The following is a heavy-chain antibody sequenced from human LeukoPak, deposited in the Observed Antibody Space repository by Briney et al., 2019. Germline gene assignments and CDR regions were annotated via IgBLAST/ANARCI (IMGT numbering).Heavy chain of an antibody. D-gene: IGHD4-17*01. CDR3: ARDGSDYGGVTD. CDR2: IYYSGST. J-gene: IGHJ4*02. Sequence: SETLSLTCTVSGGSISSYYWSWIRQPPGKGLEWIGYIYYSGSTNYNPSLKSRVTISVDTSKNQFSLKLSSVTAADTAVYYCARDGSDYGGVTDWGQGTLVTVSS. CDR1: GGSISSYY. V-gene: IGHV4-59*12.